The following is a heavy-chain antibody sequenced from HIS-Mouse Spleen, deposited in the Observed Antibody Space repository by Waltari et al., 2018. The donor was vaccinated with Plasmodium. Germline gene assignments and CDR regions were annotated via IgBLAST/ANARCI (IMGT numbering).Heavy chain of an antibody. Sequence: EVQLVESGGGLVQPGGSLRLSCSASGFPFSSFWMSWVRQAPGKGLEWVENIKKDGSEKYYVDSVKGRFTISRDNAKNSLYLQMNSLRAEDTAVYYCARPRRDSGSYTSVAFDIWGQGTMVTVSS. CDR1: GFPFSSFW. J-gene: IGHJ3*02. CDR3: ARPRRDSGSYTSVAFDI. V-gene: IGHV3-7*01. CDR2: IKKDGSEK. D-gene: IGHD1-26*01.